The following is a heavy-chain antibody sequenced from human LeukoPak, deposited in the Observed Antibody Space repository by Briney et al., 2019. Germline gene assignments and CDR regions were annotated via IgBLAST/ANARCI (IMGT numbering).Heavy chain of an antibody. CDR2: IYYSGSA. V-gene: IGHV4-39*07. Sequence: SETLSLTCTVSGGSISSSSYYWGWIRQPPGKGLEWIGSIYYSGSAYYNPSLKSRVTISVDKSKNQFSLKLSSVTAADTAVYYCARGRNHFFDYWGQGTLVTVSS. J-gene: IGHJ4*02. CDR1: GGSISSSSYY. CDR3: ARGRNHFFDY. D-gene: IGHD1-14*01.